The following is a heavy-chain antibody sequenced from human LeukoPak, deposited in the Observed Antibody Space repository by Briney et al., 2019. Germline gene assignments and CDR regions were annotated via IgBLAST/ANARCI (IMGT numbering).Heavy chain of an antibody. V-gene: IGHV4-59*01. CDR2: IYYSGST. CDR3: ARGGFVVVTAIEYYFDY. Sequence: PSETLSLTCTVSGGSISSYYWSWIRQPPGKGLEWIGYIYYSGSTNYNPSLKSRVTISVDTSKNQFSLKLSSVTAADTAVYYCARGGFVVVTAIEYYFDYWGQGTLVTVSS. CDR1: GGSISSYY. D-gene: IGHD2-21*02. J-gene: IGHJ4*02.